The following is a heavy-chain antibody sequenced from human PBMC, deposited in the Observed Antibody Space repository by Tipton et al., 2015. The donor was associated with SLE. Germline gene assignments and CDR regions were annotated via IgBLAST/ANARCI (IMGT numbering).Heavy chain of an antibody. Sequence: SLRLSCAASGFTFSSHWMHWVRQVPGKGLVWVSRINSDGSTTNYADSVKGRFTISRDNAKNTLYLQMNSLRAEDTAVYYCTRVESTSWAFDIWGQGTMVTVSS. D-gene: IGHD2/OR15-2a*01. CDR1: GFTFSSHW. CDR3: TRVESTSWAFDI. J-gene: IGHJ3*02. V-gene: IGHV3-74*01. CDR2: INSDGSTT.